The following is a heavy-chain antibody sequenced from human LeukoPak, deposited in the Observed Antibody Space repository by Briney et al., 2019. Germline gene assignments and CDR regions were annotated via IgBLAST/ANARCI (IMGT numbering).Heavy chain of an antibody. V-gene: IGHV3-21*01. J-gene: IGHJ3*02. D-gene: IGHD3-3*01. CDR1: GFTFSSFS. Sequence: GGSLRLSCAASGFTFSSFSMNWVRQAPGKGLEWVSYISSSSSYIYYADSVKGRFTISRDNAKNSLYLQMNSLRAEDTAVYYCARAVATIRFLVWLLDAFDIWGQGTMVTVSS. CDR2: ISSSSSYI. CDR3: ARAVATIRFLVWLLDAFDI.